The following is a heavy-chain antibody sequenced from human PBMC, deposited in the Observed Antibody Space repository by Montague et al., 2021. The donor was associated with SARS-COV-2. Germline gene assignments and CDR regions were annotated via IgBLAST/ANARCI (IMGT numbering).Heavy chain of an antibody. CDR2: IYYTGTT. D-gene: IGHD2-15*01. CDR3: ANADRCSSGSCYSPFDS. CDR1: GDSVKTNLYY. Sequence: SETLSLTCPVSGDSVKTNLYYWGWIRQPPGKGLEWIGNIYYTGTTYYNPSLKSRVTMSVDTSKNQFSLKLTSVTAADTAVYYCANADRCSSGSCYSPFDSWGQGSLVSVSS. V-gene: IGHV4-39*01. J-gene: IGHJ4*02.